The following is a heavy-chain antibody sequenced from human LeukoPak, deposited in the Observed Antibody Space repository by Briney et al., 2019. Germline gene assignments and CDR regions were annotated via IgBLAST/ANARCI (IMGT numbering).Heavy chain of an antibody. D-gene: IGHD3-16*01. J-gene: IGHJ4*02. CDR1: GYSFTSYW. CDR3: ARQVEERGHVEAFDY. V-gene: IGHV5-51*01. Sequence: GESLKISCKGSGYSFTSYWIGWVRQMAGKGLEWMGIIYPGDSDTRYSPSFQGQVTISADKSISTAYLQWSSLKASDTAMYYCARQVEERGHVEAFDYWGQGTLVTVSS. CDR2: IYPGDSDT.